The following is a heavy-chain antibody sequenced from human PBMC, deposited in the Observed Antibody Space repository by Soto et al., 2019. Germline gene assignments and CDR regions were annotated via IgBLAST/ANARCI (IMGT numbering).Heavy chain of an antibody. Sequence: GASVKVSCKASGYTFTSYAMHWVRQAPGQRLEWMGWINAGNGNTKYSQKFQGRVTITRDTSASTAYMELSSLRSEDTAVYYCAGEEARIAAAFDPWGQGTLVTVSS. D-gene: IGHD6-13*01. CDR2: INAGNGNT. V-gene: IGHV1-3*01. CDR1: GYTFTSYA. J-gene: IGHJ5*02. CDR3: AGEEARIAAAFDP.